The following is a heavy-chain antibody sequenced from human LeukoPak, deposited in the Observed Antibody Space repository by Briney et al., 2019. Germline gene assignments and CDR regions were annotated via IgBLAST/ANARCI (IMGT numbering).Heavy chain of an antibody. D-gene: IGHD6-13*01. J-gene: IGHJ5*02. V-gene: IGHV4-38-2*02. Sequence: NPSETLSLTCTVSGYSISSGYYWGWIRQPPGKGLEWIGSIYHSGSTYYNPSLKSRVTISVDTSKNQFSLKLSSVTAADTAVYYCARASRGRWGSSWYFDPWGQGTLVTVSS. CDR1: GYSISSGYY. CDR3: ARASRGRWGSSWYFDP. CDR2: IYHSGST.